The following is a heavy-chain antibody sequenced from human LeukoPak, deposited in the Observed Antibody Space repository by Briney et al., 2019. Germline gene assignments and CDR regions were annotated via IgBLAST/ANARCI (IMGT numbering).Heavy chain of an antibody. J-gene: IGHJ4*02. CDR1: GGSISSSSHY. V-gene: IGHV4-39*01. CDR2: IYYSGST. Sequence: PSETLSLTCTVSGGSISSSSHYWGWIRHPPGKGLEWIGSIYYSGSTYYNPSLKSRVTISVDTSKNQFSLKLSSVTAADKAVYYCAALTIFGVAPFDYWGQGTLVTVSS. CDR3: AALTIFGVAPFDY. D-gene: IGHD3-3*01.